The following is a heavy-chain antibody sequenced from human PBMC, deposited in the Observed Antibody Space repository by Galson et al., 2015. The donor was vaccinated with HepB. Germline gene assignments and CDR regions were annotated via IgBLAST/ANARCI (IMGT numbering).Heavy chain of an antibody. CDR1: GFTFSSYA. CDR2: ISYDGSNK. D-gene: IGHD3-10*01. J-gene: IGHJ3*02. V-gene: IGHV3-30*04. CDR3: ARGRRIVSGELLWFGELRGYAFDI. Sequence: SLRLSCAASGFTFSSYAMHWVRQAPGKGLEWVAVISYDGSNKYYADSVKGRFTISRDNSKNTLYLQMNSLRAEDTAVYYCARGRRIVSGELLWFGELRGYAFDIWGQGTMVTVSS.